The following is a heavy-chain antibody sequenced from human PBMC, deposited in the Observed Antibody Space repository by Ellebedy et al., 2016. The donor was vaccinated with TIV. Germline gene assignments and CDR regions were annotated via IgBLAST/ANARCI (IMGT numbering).Heavy chain of an antibody. CDR3: ARIRGDSYNPHYYYGMDV. V-gene: IGHV2-70*01. Sequence: SGPTLVXPTQTLTLTCTFSGFSLSTSGICVSWIRQPPGKALEWLALIDWDDDKYYNTSLKTRLTMSKDTSNKQVVLTMTNMDPVDTATYYCARIRGDSYNPHYYYGMDVWGQGTTVTVSS. J-gene: IGHJ6*02. CDR2: IDWDDDK. D-gene: IGHD5-24*01. CDR1: GFSLSTSGIC.